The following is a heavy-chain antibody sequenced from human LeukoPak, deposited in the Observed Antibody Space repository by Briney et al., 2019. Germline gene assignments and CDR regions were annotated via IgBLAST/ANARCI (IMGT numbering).Heavy chain of an antibody. CDR3: ARTGSDIVATLYGMDV. V-gene: IGHV4-30-4*01. Sequence: SETLSLTCTVSGGSISSGDYYWSWIRQPPGKGLEWIGYIYYSGSTYYNPSFKSRVTISVDTSKNQFSLKLSSVTAADTAVYYCARTGSDIVATLYGMDVWAKGPRSPSP. J-gene: IGHJ6*02. D-gene: IGHD5-12*01. CDR1: GGSISSGDYY. CDR2: IYYSGST.